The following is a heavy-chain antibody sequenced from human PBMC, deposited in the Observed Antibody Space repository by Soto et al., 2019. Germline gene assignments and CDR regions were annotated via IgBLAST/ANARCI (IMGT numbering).Heavy chain of an antibody. CDR1: GGSVISGRTY. D-gene: IGHD3-10*01. J-gene: IGHJ4*02. V-gene: IGHV4-61*01. CDR3: ARGTSGDFDY. Sequence: XETLSLTSTVSGGSVISGRTYWSWIRQPPGKGLEWIGYIYYSGSTNYNPSLKSRVTISVDTSKNQFSLKLSSVTAADTAVYYCARGTSGDFDYWGQGTLVTVSS. CDR2: IYYSGST.